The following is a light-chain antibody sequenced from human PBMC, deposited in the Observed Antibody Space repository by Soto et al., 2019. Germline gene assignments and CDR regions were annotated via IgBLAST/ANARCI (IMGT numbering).Light chain of an antibody. CDR1: QTVSSY. CDR2: DAS. Sequence: EIVLTKSPATLYLSPEERATLSCRASQTVSSYLAWYQQKPGQAHRILIYDASNMATGNPASFSCIGSGTDFTVTIGSLEPADVAIYSCQQHSNWPPAFGQGTKVEI. V-gene: IGKV3-11*01. CDR3: QQHSNWPPA. J-gene: IGKJ1*01.